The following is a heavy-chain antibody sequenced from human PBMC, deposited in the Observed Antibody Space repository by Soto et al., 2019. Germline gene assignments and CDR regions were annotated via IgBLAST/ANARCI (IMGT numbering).Heavy chain of an antibody. D-gene: IGHD7-27*01. CDR1: GYTFTSFY. Sequence: QVQLVQSGAEVKNPGASVKVSCKASGYTFTSFYIHWVRQAPGQGLEWMAIINPNGGSTIYAQNLQGRVTLTRDTSTNTVYMELSSLRSEDTAVYYCARGLTSGDYWGQGTLVTVSS. CDR3: ARGLTSGDY. J-gene: IGHJ4*02. CDR2: INPNGGST. V-gene: IGHV1-46*01.